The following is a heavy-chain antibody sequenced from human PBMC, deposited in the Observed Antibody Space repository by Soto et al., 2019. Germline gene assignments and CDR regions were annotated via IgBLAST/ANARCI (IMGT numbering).Heavy chain of an antibody. Sequence: LRLSCAASGFTFSSYAMHLVRQAPGKGLEWVAVISYDGSNKYYADSVKGRFTISRDDSKNTLYLQMNSLRAEDTAVYYCARFGGVATINYFDYWGQGTLVTVSS. V-gene: IGHV3-30-3*01. CDR3: ARFGGVATINYFDY. CDR1: GFTFSSYA. J-gene: IGHJ4*02. D-gene: IGHD5-12*01. CDR2: ISYDGSNK.